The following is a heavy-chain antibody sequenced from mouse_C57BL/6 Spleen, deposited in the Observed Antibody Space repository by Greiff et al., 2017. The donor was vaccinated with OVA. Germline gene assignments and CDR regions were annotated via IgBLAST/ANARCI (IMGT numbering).Heavy chain of an antibody. CDR1: GFNIKNNY. Sequence: EVQLQQSVAELVRPGASVKLSCTASGFNIKNNYMHWVKQRPEQGLEWIGRIDPANGNTKYAPKFPGKATITEDTSSNTAYLQLSSLTSEDTAIYYCASPALAGTCFDYWGQGTLVTVSA. CDR3: ASPALAGTCFDY. J-gene: IGHJ3*01. D-gene: IGHD4-1*01. CDR2: IDPANGNT. V-gene: IGHV14-3*01.